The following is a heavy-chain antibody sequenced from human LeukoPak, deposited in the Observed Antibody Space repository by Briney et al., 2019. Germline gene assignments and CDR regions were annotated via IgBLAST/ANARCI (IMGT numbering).Heavy chain of an antibody. CDR1: GFTVSSNY. CDR2: IYSGGDT. J-gene: IGHJ4*02. Sequence: GGSLRLSCAASGFTVSSNYMSWVRQAPGKGLEWVSVIYSGGDTYYADSVKGRFTISRDNSKNTLYLQMNSLRVDDTAVYYCGRLRSSGYLIQYWGQGTLVTVSS. CDR3: GRLRSSGYLIQY. V-gene: IGHV3-53*01. D-gene: IGHD3-22*01.